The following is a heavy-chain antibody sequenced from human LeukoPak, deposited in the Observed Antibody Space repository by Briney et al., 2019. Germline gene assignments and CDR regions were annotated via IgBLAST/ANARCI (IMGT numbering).Heavy chain of an antibody. V-gene: IGHV3-53*01. CDR1: GFTVSSNY. D-gene: IGHD1-1*01. CDR3: ARGGGYFRLERRNWFDP. Sequence: PGGSLRLSCAASGFTVSSNYMSWVRQAPGKGLEWVSVIYSGGSTYYADSVKGRFTISRDNSKNTLYLQMNSLRAEDTAVYYCARGGGYFRLERRNWFDPWGQGTLVTVSS. CDR2: IYSGGST. J-gene: IGHJ5*02.